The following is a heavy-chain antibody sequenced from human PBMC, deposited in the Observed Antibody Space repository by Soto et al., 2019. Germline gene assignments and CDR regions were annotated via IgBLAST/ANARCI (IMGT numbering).Heavy chain of an antibody. J-gene: IGHJ5*02. Sequence: PSETLSLTCAVYGGSFSGYYWSWIRQPPGKGLEWIGEINHSGSTNYNPSLKSRVTISVDTSKNQFSLKLSSVTAADTAVYYCARGQLIVVVPAATYFYWKFDPWGQGTLVTVSS. CDR2: INHSGST. D-gene: IGHD2-2*01. CDR1: GGSFSGYY. CDR3: ARGQLIVVVPAATYFYWKFDP. V-gene: IGHV4-34*01.